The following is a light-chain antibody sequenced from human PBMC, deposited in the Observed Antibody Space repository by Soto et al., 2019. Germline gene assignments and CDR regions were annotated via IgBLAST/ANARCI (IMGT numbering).Light chain of an antibody. CDR1: QSVSGW. Sequence: DIQMTQSPSTLSASEGDTVTVTCRASQSVSGWLAWYQQKPGEAPKLLIYDASALPSGVPSRFSGSGSGTEFTLTISSLQPDDFATYYCQHYNSYSEAFGQGTKVDIK. J-gene: IGKJ1*01. CDR2: DAS. V-gene: IGKV1-5*01. CDR3: QHYNSYSEA.